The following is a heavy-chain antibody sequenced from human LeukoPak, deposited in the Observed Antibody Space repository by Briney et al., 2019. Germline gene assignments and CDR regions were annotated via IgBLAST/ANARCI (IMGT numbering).Heavy chain of an antibody. D-gene: IGHD3-10*01. CDR3: ARGNYCGSGSYYESDY. V-gene: IGHV1-46*01. CDR2: IDPSGGST. Sequence: ASVKVSCKASGYTFTSYYMHWVRQAPGQGLEWMGIIDPSGGSTSYAQKFQGRVTMTRDTSTSTVYMELSSLRSEDTAVYYCARGNYCGSGSYYESDYWGQGTLVTVSS. J-gene: IGHJ4*02. CDR1: GYTFTSYY.